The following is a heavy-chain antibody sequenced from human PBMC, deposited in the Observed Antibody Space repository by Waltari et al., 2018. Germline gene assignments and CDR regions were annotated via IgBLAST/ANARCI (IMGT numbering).Heavy chain of an antibody. D-gene: IGHD6-6*01. CDR1: GGSISSGSYY. CDR2: IYTSGST. V-gene: IGHV4-61*09. CDR3: ARDVGVAARPAY. J-gene: IGHJ4*02. Sequence: QVQLQESGPGLVKPSQTLSLTCTVSGGSISSGSYYWSWIRQPAGKGLGWIGYIYTSGSTNYNPSLKSRVTISVDTSKNQFSLKLSSVTAADTAVYYCARDVGVAARPAYWGQGTLVTVSS.